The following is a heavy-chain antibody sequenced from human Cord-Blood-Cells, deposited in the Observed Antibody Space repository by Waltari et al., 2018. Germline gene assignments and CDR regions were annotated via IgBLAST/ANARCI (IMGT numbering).Heavy chain of an antibody. V-gene: IGHV4-38-2*02. CDR3: ARGGPYSSSSFDY. D-gene: IGHD6-6*01. Sequence: QVQLQESGPGLVKPSETLYLTCTVSGYSISSGYYLGWLRQPPGKGLEWIGSIYHSGSTYYNPSLKSRVTISVDTSKNQFSLKLSSVTAADTAVYYCARGGPYSSSSFDYWGQGTLVTVSS. J-gene: IGHJ4*02. CDR1: GYSISSGYY. CDR2: IYHSGST.